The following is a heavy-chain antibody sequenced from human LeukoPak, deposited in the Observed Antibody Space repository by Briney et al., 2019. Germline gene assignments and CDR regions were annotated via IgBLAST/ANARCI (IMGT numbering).Heavy chain of an antibody. D-gene: IGHD4-17*01. J-gene: IGHJ4*02. CDR1: GNSISSYY. Sequence: SETLSLTCTVSGNSISSYYWSWIRQPAGKGLEWIGRIYTSGSTNYNPSLKSRVTMSVDTSKNQFSLNLSSVTAADTAFYYCARETTGLARYFDYWGQETLVTVSS. CDR2: IYTSGST. V-gene: IGHV4-4*07. CDR3: ARETTGLARYFDY.